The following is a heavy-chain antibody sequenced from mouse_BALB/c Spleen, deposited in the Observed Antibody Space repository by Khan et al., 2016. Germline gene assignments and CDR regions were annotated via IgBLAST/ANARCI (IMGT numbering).Heavy chain of an antibody. Sequence: EVKLLESGGGLVHPGGSLKLSCAASGFDFSRYWMSWVRQAPGKGLEWIGEINPDSYTINYTPSLKEKFIISRDNAKNTPYLQMSKGRSEDTALYYCARAGYYGYLAYWGQGTLVTVSA. CDR3: ARAGYYGYLAY. CDR2: INPDSYTI. D-gene: IGHD1-1*01. V-gene: IGHV4-1*02. J-gene: IGHJ3*01. CDR1: GFDFSRYW.